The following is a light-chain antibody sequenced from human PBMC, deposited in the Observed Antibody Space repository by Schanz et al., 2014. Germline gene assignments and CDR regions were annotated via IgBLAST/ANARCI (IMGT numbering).Light chain of an antibody. CDR3: CSYAGSSPWV. J-gene: IGLJ3*02. Sequence: QSALTQPASVSGSPGRSITISCTGTSSDVGSYNLVSWYQQHPGKAPKLMIYEGSKRPSGVSNRFSGSKSGNTASLTISGLQAEDEADYYCCSYAGSSPWVFGGGTKLTVL. CDR1: SSDVGSYNL. CDR2: EGS. V-gene: IGLV2-23*01.